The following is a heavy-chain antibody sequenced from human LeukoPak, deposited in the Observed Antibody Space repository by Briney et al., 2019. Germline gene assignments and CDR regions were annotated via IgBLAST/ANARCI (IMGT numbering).Heavy chain of an antibody. J-gene: IGHJ6*03. D-gene: IGHD2-8*01. V-gene: IGHV3-NL1*01. CDR1: GFTYSHYG. CDR2: ITSDSRGI. Sequence: QPGGTLRLSCVASGFTYSHYGMNWVRQAPGKGLEWVSGITSDSRGIYYADSVKGRFTIYRDNSKMTLYLQMNSLRAEDTAVYHCAKDRCSNGVGCYYYYMDVWGKGTTVTISS. CDR3: AKDRCSNGVGCYYYYMDV.